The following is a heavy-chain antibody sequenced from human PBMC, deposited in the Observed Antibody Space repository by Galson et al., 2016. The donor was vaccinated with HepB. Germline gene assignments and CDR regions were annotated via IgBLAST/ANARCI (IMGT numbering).Heavy chain of an antibody. J-gene: IGHJ3*02. Sequence: TLSLTCSVSGGPISSGDYSWSWIRQPPGKGLEWIGYIYHSGTIYYNPFLKSRVTISRDRSKNQFSLRLNFVTAADTAVYCCARADTVTTLTDTFDIWGQGAMVTVSS. V-gene: IGHV4-30-2*01. CDR1: GGPISSGDYS. CDR2: IYHSGTI. CDR3: ARADTVTTLTDTFDI. D-gene: IGHD4-17*01.